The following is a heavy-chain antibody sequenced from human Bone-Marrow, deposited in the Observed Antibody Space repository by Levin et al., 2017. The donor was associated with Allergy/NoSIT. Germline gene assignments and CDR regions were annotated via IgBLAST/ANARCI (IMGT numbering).Heavy chain of an antibody. CDR1: GFTFSSYW. J-gene: IGHJ4*02. D-gene: IGHD3-3*01. CDR3: VGHYYYTSSFDH. CDR2: IKEDGSEK. V-gene: IGHV3-7*02. Sequence: QSGGSLRLSCAASGFTFSSYWMAWVRQAPGKGLEWVANIKEDGSEKYYVDSVKGRFTISRDNAKNSLYLQLNSLRAEDTALYYCVGHYYYTSSFDHWGQGTLVTVSS.